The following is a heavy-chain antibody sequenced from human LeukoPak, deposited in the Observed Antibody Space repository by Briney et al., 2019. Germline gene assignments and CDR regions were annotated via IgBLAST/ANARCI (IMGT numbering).Heavy chain of an antibody. J-gene: IGHJ4*02. CDR3: VRDSDTYGDHTTRRFGY. CDR1: GFTFSSYN. Sequence: GGSLRLSCAASGFTFSSYNMNWVRQAPGKGLEWVSCISDRSNYIYYADSVKGRFTISRDNAKNSLYLELSSLRAEDTAVYHCVRDSDTYGDHTTRRFGYWGQGTLVTVSS. D-gene: IGHD4-17*01. V-gene: IGHV3-21*01. CDR2: ISDRSNYI.